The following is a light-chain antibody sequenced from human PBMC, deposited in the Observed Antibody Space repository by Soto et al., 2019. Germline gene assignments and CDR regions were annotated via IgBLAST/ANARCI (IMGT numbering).Light chain of an antibody. CDR3: MQGTHWPPYT. J-gene: IGKJ5*01. CDR2: KVS. CDR1: QSLVHSDGKTY. Sequence: DVVMTQSPLSLPVTLGQPASISCRSSQSLVHSDGKTYLNWFQQRPGQSPRRLIYKVSNRDSGVPDRFRGSGSGTDFTLKISRVEAEAVGVYYCMQGTHWPPYTFGQGTRPEIK. V-gene: IGKV2-30*02.